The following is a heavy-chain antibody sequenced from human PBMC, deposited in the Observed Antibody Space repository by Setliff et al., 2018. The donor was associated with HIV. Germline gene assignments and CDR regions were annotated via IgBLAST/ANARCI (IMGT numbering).Heavy chain of an antibody. J-gene: IGHJ4*02. CDR3: AKDPRAAVATICDY. CDR1: GFTFSTYT. Sequence: PGGSLRLSCAASGFTFSTYTMNWVRQAAGKGLEWVAVIWYDGSIEYYIDSVKGRFTISRDNSKSTLYLQMTNLRAEDTAVYYCAKDPRAAVATICDYWGQGTLVTVSS. D-gene: IGHD5-12*01. CDR2: IWYDGSIE. V-gene: IGHV3-33*06.